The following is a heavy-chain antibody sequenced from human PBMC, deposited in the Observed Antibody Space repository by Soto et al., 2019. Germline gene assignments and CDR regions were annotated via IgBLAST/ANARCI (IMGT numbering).Heavy chain of an antibody. D-gene: IGHD4-17*01. CDR2: ISYDGSNK. Sequence: SGFTFRSSGMHWFRQAPGKGLEWVAIISYDGSNKYYADSVKGRFTISRDNSKNTLYLQMNSLRAEDTAVYYCAKESGGHDYGGNSFPFDYWGQGTLVTVSS. V-gene: IGHV3-30*18. CDR1: GFTFRSSG. J-gene: IGHJ4*02. CDR3: AKESGGHDYGGNSFPFDY.